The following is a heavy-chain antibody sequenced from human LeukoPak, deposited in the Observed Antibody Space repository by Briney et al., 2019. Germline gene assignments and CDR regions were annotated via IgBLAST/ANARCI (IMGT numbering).Heavy chain of an antibody. CDR2: IYYSGST. V-gene: IGHV4-59*01. J-gene: IGHJ4*02. CDR1: GVSISSYY. D-gene: IGHD1-26*01. CDR3: ARGIWELPLDY. Sequence: AETLSLTCTVSGVSISSYYWSWLRQPPGKGLEWFGYIYYSGSTNYNPSLKTRVTISVDTSKNQSSLKLSSVTAADTAVYYCARGIWELPLDYWGQGTLVTVSS.